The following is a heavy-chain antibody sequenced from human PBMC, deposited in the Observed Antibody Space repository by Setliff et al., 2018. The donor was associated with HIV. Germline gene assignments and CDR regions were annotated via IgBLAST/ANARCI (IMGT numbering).Heavy chain of an antibody. CDR3: ARAAPDYGTLYYMDV. D-gene: IGHD4-17*01. Sequence: WASVKVSCKASGYTFASYSIYWVRQAPGQGLEWVGVINPSGGSTDYAQRFQGRVTMTRDTSATTVYMELSSLRSEDTALYYCARAAPDYGTLYYMDVWGTGTTVTVSS. CDR1: GYTFASYS. CDR2: INPSGGST. J-gene: IGHJ6*03. V-gene: IGHV1-46*01.